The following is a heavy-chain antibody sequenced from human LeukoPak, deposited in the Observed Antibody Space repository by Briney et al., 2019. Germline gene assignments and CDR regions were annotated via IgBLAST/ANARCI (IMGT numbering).Heavy chain of an antibody. CDR1: GYTFTSYD. CDR3: ASNYGDYEGGFDY. D-gene: IGHD4-17*01. J-gene: IGHJ4*02. CDR2: MNPNSGNT. Sequence: ASVKVSCKASGYTFTSYDINWVRQATGQGLEWMGWMNPNSGNTGYAQKFQGRVTMTRNTSISTAYMELSSLRPEDTAVYYCASNYGDYEGGFDYWGQGTLVTVSS. V-gene: IGHV1-8*01.